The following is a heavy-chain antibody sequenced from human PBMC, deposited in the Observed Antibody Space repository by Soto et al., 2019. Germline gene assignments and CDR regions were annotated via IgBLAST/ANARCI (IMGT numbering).Heavy chain of an antibody. CDR3: TTGYSGSYPYYYYGMDV. V-gene: IGHV3-15*07. J-gene: IGHJ6*02. D-gene: IGHD3-10*01. CDR1: GFTFSNAW. CDR2: IKSKTDGGTT. Sequence: GGSLRLSCAASGFTFSNAWMNWVRQAPGKGLEWVGRIKSKTDGGTTDYAAPVKGRFTISRDDSKNTLYLQMNSLKTEDTAVYYCTTGYSGSYPYYYYGMDVWGQGTTVTVSS.